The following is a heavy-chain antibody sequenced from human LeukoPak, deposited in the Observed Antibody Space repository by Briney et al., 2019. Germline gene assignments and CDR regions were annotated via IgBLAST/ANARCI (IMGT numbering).Heavy chain of an antibody. Sequence: GSLRLSCAASGFTFSSYWMDWLRQAPGKGLVWVSHIDSDGSTTNYADSVKGRFTISRDNAKNTLYLQMSSLRAEDTAMYYCARVYSYGTVDYWGQGTLVTVSS. CDR3: ARVYSYGTVDY. J-gene: IGHJ4*02. V-gene: IGHV3-74*01. CDR2: IDSDGSTT. D-gene: IGHD5-18*01. CDR1: GFTFSSYW.